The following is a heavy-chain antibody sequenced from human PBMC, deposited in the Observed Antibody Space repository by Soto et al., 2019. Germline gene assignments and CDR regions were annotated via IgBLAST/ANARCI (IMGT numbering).Heavy chain of an antibody. CDR2: IYHSGST. D-gene: IGHD3-9*01. CDR1: GGSISSGGYS. CDR3: AREGYDILTGSKGVDY. Sequence: SETLSLTCAVSGGSISSGGYSWSWIRQPPGKGLEWIGYIYHSGSTYYNPSLKRRGTISVDRSKNQFSLKLSSVTAADTAVYYCAREGYDILTGSKGVDYWGQGTLVTVSS. J-gene: IGHJ4*02. V-gene: IGHV4-30-2*01.